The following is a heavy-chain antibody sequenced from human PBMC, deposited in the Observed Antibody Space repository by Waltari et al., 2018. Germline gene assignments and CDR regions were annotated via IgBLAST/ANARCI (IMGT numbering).Heavy chain of an antibody. J-gene: IGHJ4*02. CDR1: GFTFSLYS. D-gene: IGHD1-20*01. CDR2: XSNLGXVI. CDR3: AXDVXGCDGDNCHFDX. Sequence: EVQXVEXGGGLVKPGGSLXLSCAASGFTFSLYSMNWVRQAPGTGLXWVASXSNLGXVIHYXDSVKGRFNVXRDNTKNLLYLQMNSLRXEDTAVYYXAXDVXGCDGDNCHFDXWGRGIXVAVSS. V-gene: IGHV3-21*02.